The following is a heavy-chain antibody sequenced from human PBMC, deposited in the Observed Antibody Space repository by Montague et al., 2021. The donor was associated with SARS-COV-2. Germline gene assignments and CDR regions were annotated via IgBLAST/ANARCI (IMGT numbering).Heavy chain of an antibody. CDR2: IYTSGST. J-gene: IGHJ3*02. V-gene: IGHV4-61*02. D-gene: IGHD3-10*01. CDR1: GGSITGGSYY. Sequence: TLSLTCTVSGGSITGGSYYWRWIRQPAGKGLEWIGRIYTSGSTNYNPSLKSRVTISVDTSKNQFSLKLSSVTAADTAVYYCARDLAPYYGSGSYYNPIDEFDIWGKGKMGTVS. CDR3: ARDLAPYYGSGSYYNPIDEFDI.